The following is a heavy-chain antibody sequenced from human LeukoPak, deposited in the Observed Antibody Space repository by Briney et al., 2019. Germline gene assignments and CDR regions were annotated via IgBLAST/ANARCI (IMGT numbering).Heavy chain of an antibody. CDR2: ISSSGSTI. Sequence: LPGGSLRLSCAASGFTFSSYEMNWVRQAPGKGLEWVSHISSSGSTIYYADSVKGRFTISRDNAKNSLYLQMNSLRAEDTAVYYCAELGITMIGGVWGKGTTVTISS. J-gene: IGHJ6*04. CDR1: GFTFSSYE. CDR3: AELGITMIGGV. D-gene: IGHD3-10*02. V-gene: IGHV3-48*03.